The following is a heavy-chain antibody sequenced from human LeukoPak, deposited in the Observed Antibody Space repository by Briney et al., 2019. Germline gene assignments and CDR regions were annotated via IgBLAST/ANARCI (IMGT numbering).Heavy chain of an antibody. D-gene: IGHD6-19*01. J-gene: IGHJ4*02. V-gene: IGHV4-34*01. CDR1: GGSFSGYY. Sequence: PSETLSLTCAVYGGSFSGYYWSWIRQPPGKGLEWIGEINHSGSTNYNPSLKSRVTISVDTSKNQFSLKLSSVTAADTAVYYCARDHYSSGSYWGQGTLVTVSS. CDR3: ARDHYSSGSY. CDR2: INHSGST.